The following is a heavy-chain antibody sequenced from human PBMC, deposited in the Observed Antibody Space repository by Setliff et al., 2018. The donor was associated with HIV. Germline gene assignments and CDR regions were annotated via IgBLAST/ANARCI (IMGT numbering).Heavy chain of an antibody. CDR2: ISPGSDIT. Sequence: AGGSLRLSCAASGFTFSSDWMSWVRQTPEKGLEWVSAISPGSDITYYADSVKGRFTISRDDAKNMLFLQMNSLTPEDTAIYYCAKPTSGLYPRSFDSWGQGTKVTVSS. J-gene: IGHJ3*01. CDR3: AKPTSGLYPRSFDS. V-gene: IGHV3-23*01. D-gene: IGHD1-26*01. CDR1: GFTFSSDW.